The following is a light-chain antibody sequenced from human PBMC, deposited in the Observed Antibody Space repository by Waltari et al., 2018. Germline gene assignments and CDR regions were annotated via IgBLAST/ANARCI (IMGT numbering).Light chain of an antibody. J-gene: IGKJ5*01. V-gene: IGKV1-12*01. CDR1: QDISSW. CDR2: AVS. CDR3: QQGDGFHPIT. Sequence: DIQMTQSPSSVSASVGDRVTITCRASQDISSWLAWYQQKPGQAPRLLIYAVSILHSGVPSRVSGSGAGTDFTLTITSLQPEDFAIYYCQQGDGFHPITVGQGTRLE.